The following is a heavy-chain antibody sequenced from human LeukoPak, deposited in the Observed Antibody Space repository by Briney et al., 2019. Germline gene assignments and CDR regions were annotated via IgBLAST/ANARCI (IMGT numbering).Heavy chain of an antibody. D-gene: IGHD6-19*01. CDR3: AKRLAVAGQYYFDY. CDR2: ISSSTYI. Sequence: PGGSLRLSCAASGVTFSSYNVNWVRQAPGKGLEWVSSISSSTYIYYANSVRGRFTISRDNSKNTLYLQMNSLRAEDTAVYYCAKRLAVAGQYYFDYWGQGTLVTVSS. J-gene: IGHJ4*02. CDR1: GVTFSSYN. V-gene: IGHV3-21*04.